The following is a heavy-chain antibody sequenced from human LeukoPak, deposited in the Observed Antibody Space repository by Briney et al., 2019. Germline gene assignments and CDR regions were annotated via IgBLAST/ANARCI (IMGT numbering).Heavy chain of an antibody. CDR1: GITFTNAW. CDR3: AKSRGSGLFDY. V-gene: IGHV3-15*01. CDR2: VKTKGDGGAA. J-gene: IGHJ4*02. Sequence: PGGSLRLSCAASGITFTNAWLTWVRQAPGKGLEWVGRVKTKGDGGAADYAAPVKGRFTISRDDSTKTLYLQMNSLRAEDTAVYYCAKSRGSGLFDYWGQGTLVTVAS. D-gene: IGHD3-10*01.